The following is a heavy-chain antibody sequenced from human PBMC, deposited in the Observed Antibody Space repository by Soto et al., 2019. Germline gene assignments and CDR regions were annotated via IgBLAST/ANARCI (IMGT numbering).Heavy chain of an antibody. CDR1: GYTFTSYA. J-gene: IGHJ4*02. V-gene: IGHV1-3*01. Sequence: QVQLVQSGAEVKKPGASVKVSCKASGYTFTSYAMHWVRQAPGQRLEWMGWINAGNGNTKYSQKFQGRVTITRDTSASTVYMELGSLRSEDTTVYYCARDLGGWTDYWGQGTLVTVSS. D-gene: IGHD6-19*01. CDR2: INAGNGNT. CDR3: ARDLGGWTDY.